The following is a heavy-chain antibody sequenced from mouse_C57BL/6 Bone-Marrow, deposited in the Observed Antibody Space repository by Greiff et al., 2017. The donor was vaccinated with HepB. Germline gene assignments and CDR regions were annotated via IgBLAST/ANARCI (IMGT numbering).Heavy chain of an antibody. CDR2: IDPSDSYT. CDR1: GYTFTSYW. CDR3: ARYPHLYDGYSYWYFDV. V-gene: IGHV1-69*01. Sequence: QVQLQQPGAELVMPGASVKLSCKASGYTFTSYWMHWVKQRPGQGLEWIGEIDPSDSYTNYNQKFKGKSTLTVDKSSSTAYMQISSLTSEDSAVYYGARYPHLYDGYSYWYFDVWGTGTTVTVSS. D-gene: IGHD2-3*01. J-gene: IGHJ1*03.